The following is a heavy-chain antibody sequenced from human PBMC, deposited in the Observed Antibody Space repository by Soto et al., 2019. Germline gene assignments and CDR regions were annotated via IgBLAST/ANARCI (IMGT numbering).Heavy chain of an antibody. Sequence: SGPTLVNPTQTLTLTCTFSGFSFTTAGVAVGWIRQTPGGALEWLTRIYYNDARRFSTSLKTRLTITGDTSKNQLVLSLTNLVPGDTATYFCAHSDGGYEIIYFDFWGQGIPVTVSS. CDR3: AHSDGGYEIIYFDF. CDR2: IYYNDAR. D-gene: IGHD5-12*01. CDR1: GFSFTTAGVA. V-gene: IGHV2-5*01. J-gene: IGHJ4*02.